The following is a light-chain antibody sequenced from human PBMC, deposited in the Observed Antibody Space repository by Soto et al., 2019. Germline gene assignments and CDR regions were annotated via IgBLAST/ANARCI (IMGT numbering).Light chain of an antibody. CDR1: QSILSGSTQKNY. CDR3: HQYHRDPRT. CDR2: WAS. J-gene: IGKJ2*01. V-gene: IGKV4-1*01. Sequence: DIVMTQSPDSLALSLGERATINCKSSQSILSGSTQKNYLAWYQQKPGQPPKLPIHWASARESGVPDRFSGSGSETDFTLTISNVQAEDVAVYYCHQYHRDPRTFGQGTKLEI.